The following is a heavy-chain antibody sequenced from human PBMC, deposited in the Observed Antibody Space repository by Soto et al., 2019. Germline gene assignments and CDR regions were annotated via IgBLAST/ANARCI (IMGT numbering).Heavy chain of an antibody. Sequence: QVQLVQSGAEVKKPGASVKVSCKASGYTFTSYGISWVRQAPGQGLEWMGWISAYDGNTNYAQKLQGRVTMTTDTSTSTAYMELRSLRSDDTAVYYCARDLRPYGSGSYSGYWGQGTLVTVSS. CDR1: GYTFTSYG. CDR2: ISAYDGNT. J-gene: IGHJ4*02. V-gene: IGHV1-18*01. CDR3: ARDLRPYGSGSYSGY. D-gene: IGHD3-10*01.